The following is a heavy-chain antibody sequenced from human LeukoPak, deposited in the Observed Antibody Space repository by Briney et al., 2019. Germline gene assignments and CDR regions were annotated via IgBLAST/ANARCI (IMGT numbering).Heavy chain of an antibody. Sequence: SETLSLTCTVSGGPISSSSYYWGWIRQPPGKGLEWIGSIYYSGSTYYNPSLKSRATISVDTSKNQFSLRLSSVTASDTAVYYCARQYGSGSYYPPFDYWGQGTLVTVSS. CDR2: IYYSGST. J-gene: IGHJ4*02. CDR3: ARQYGSGSYYPPFDY. D-gene: IGHD3-10*01. CDR1: GGPISSSSYY. V-gene: IGHV4-39*01.